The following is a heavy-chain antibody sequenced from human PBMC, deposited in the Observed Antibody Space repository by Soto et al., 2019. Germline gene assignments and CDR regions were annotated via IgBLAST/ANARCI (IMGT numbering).Heavy chain of an antibody. D-gene: IGHD1-26*01. CDR2: ISNSGST. Sequence: PSETLSLTCTVSGGSISSFHWSWIRQPPGKGLEWIGFISNSGSTNYNPSLKSRVTISLDTSKNQFSLKLSSVSAADTAVYYCARGVVGASTGFQHWGRGTLVTVSS. CDR3: ARGVVGASTGFQH. J-gene: IGHJ1*01. V-gene: IGHV4-59*01. CDR1: GGSISSFH.